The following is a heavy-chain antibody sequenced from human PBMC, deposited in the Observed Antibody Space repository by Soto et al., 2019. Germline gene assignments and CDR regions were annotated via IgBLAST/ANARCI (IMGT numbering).Heavy chain of an antibody. D-gene: IGHD6-13*01. CDR3: ARDSGSEAAGKGHYYYYGMDV. V-gene: IGHV1-2*02. CDR1: GYTFTGYY. Sequence: ASVKVSCKASGYTFTGYYMHWVRQAPGQGLEWMGWINPNSGGTNHAQKFQGRVTMTRDTSISTAYMELSRLRSDDTAVYYRARDSGSEAAGKGHYYYYGMDVWGQGTTVTVSS. J-gene: IGHJ6*02. CDR2: INPNSGGT.